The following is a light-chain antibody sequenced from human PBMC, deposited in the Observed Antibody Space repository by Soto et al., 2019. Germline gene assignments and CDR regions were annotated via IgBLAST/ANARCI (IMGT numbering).Light chain of an antibody. Sequence: DVVMTQSPLSLPVTLGQPASISCRSSQSLVYSDGNTYLNWFQQRPGQSPRRLIYKVSNRDSGVPDRSSGSGSGTDFTLKISRVEAGDVGVYYCMQGTHWPWTFGQGTKVEIK. CDR2: KVS. CDR1: QSLVYSDGNTY. V-gene: IGKV2-30*01. J-gene: IGKJ1*01. CDR3: MQGTHWPWT.